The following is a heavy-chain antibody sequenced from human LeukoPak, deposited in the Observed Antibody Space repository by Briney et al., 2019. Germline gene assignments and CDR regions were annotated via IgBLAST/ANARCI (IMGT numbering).Heavy chain of an antibody. J-gene: IGHJ6*03. V-gene: IGHV4-39*01. CDR3: ARHVRARWERNYYMDV. CDR1: GGSISSSSYY. D-gene: IGHD1-26*01. CDR2: IYYSGST. Sequence: SETLSLTCTVSGGSISSSSYYWGWIRQPPGKGLEWIGSIYYSGSTYYNPSLKSRVTISVDTSKNQFSLKLSSVTAADTAVYYCARHVRARWERNYYMDVWGKGTTVTVSS.